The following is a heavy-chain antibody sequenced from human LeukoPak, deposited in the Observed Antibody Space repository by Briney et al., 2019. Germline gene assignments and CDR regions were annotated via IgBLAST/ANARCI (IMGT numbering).Heavy chain of an antibody. Sequence: PSETLSLTCTVSGGSISSSSYYWSWIRQPPGKGLEWIGYIYYSGSTNYNPSLKSRVTISVDTSKNQFSLKLSSVTAADTAVYYCARSIGGYSYGRDVEFDYWGQGTLVTVSS. CDR2: IYYSGST. J-gene: IGHJ4*02. V-gene: IGHV4-61*01. D-gene: IGHD5-18*01. CDR3: ARSIGGYSYGRDVEFDY. CDR1: GGSISSSSYY.